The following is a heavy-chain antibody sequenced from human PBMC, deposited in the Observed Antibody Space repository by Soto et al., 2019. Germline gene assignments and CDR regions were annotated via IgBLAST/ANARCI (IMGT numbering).Heavy chain of an antibody. Sequence: PGGSLRLSCTASGFTFSSYAMSWVRQAPGKGLEWVSAISGSGGSTYYADSVKGRFTISRDNSKNTLYLQMNSLRAEDTAVYYCAKDIRYCSSTSCPDVWGQGTTVTVSS. J-gene: IGHJ6*02. CDR3: AKDIRYCSSTSCPDV. CDR1: GFTFSSYA. V-gene: IGHV3-23*01. D-gene: IGHD2-2*01. CDR2: ISGSGGST.